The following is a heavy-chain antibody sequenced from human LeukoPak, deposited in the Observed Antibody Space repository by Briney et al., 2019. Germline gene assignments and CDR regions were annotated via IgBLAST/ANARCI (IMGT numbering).Heavy chain of an antibody. CDR2: IHYSGST. CDR1: GGSISSYY. CDR3: AGERTDARSWIDP. D-gene: IGHD3-10*01. V-gene: IGHV4-59*01. J-gene: IGHJ5*02. Sequence: SETLSLTCTVSGGSISSYYWSWLRQPPGKGLEGIGYIHYSGSTKYNPSLKRRINISVDTSKNQFSLKVNSVTAADTAVYYCAGERTDARSWIDPWGQGTLVTVSS.